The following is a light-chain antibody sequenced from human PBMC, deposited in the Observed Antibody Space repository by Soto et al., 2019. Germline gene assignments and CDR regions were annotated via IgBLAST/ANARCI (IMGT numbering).Light chain of an antibody. V-gene: IGKV3D-15*01. CDR1: QRSSTN. Sequence: EIAITQPPATLSVSPGESATLSCSASQRSSTNLAWYQHKRGQAPRLLIYGASKRATGIPARFSGSGSETEFTLTISSLQSEDIAVYCGHQYYTWPRTFGQGTKVDIK. CDR3: HQYYTWPRT. CDR2: GAS. J-gene: IGKJ1*01.